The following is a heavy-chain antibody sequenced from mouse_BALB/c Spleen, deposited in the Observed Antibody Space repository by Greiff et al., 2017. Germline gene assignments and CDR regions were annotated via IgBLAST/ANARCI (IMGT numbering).Heavy chain of an antibody. D-gene: IGHD1-1*02. J-gene: IGHJ4*01. V-gene: IGHV1-18*01. CDR1: GYSFTGYT. CDR3: ARRGYGSCGWYAMDY. Sequence: EVKLVESGPELVKPGASMKISCKASGYSFTGYTMNWVKQSHGKNLEWIGLINPYNGGTSYNQKFKGKVTFTVDKSSSTAYMELLSLTSEDTAVYYCARRGYGSCGWYAMDYWGQGTSVTVSS. CDR2: INPYNGGT.